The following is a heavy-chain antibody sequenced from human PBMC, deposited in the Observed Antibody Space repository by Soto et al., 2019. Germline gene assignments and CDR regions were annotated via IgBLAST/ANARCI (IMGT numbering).Heavy chain of an antibody. CDR2: ISSSSSYI. Sequence: PGGSLRLSCVSSGFTFSSSTMSWVRQAPGKGLEWVSAISSSSSYIYYADSLKGRFSISRDNAKNSLYLQMHSLRAEDTALYYCARDLGEVPAIWGQGDLVTVSS. CDR3: ARDLGEVPAI. J-gene: IGHJ4*02. D-gene: IGHD3-10*01. CDR1: GFTFSSST. V-gene: IGHV3-21*01.